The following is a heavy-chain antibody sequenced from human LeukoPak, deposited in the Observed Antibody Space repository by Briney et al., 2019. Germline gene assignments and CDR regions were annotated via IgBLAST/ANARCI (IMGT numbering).Heavy chain of an antibody. CDR1: GGSFSGYY. CDR2: INHSGST. D-gene: IGHD3-10*01. CDR3: ARVDVTMVRGVADYYYYYGMDV. Sequence: SETLSLTCAVYGGSFSGYYWSWIRQPPGKGLEWIGEINHSGSTNYNPSLKSRVTISVDTSKNQFSRKLSSVTAADTAVYYCARVDVTMVRGVADYYYYYGMDVWGKGTTVTVSS. V-gene: IGHV4-34*01. J-gene: IGHJ6*04.